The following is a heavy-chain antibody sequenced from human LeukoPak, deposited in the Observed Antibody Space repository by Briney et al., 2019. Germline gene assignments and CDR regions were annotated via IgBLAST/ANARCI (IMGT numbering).Heavy chain of an antibody. Sequence: PGGSLRLSCAASGFTFTTYNMNWVRQAPGKGLEWVSSTISSSSYKYYADSVKGRFTISRDNAKNSLYLQMNSLRAEDTAVYYCAGALDYYDSSGYYGGYWGQGTLVTVSS. J-gene: IGHJ4*02. CDR2: TISSSSYK. CDR1: GFTFTTYN. V-gene: IGHV3-21*04. D-gene: IGHD3-22*01. CDR3: AGALDYYDSSGYYGGY.